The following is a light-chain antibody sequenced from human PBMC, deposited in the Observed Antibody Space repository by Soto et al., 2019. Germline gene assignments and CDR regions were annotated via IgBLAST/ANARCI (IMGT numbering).Light chain of an antibody. CDR1: SGDIGSYNR. V-gene: IGLV2-14*01. Sequence: QSALTQPASVSGSPGQSITISCTGTSGDIGSYNRVSWYQQHPGKAPKLIIYEVTDRPSGVSNRFSGSKSGNTASLTIAGLQAEDEDEYYCSSYTNINTRACVFGTGTKGTVL. CDR2: EVT. CDR3: SSYTNINTRACV. J-gene: IGLJ1*01.